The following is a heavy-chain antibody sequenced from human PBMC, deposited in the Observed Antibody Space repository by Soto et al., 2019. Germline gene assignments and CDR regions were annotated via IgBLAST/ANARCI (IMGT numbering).Heavy chain of an antibody. CDR1: GFTFSGYS. J-gene: IGHJ4*02. V-gene: IGHV3-48*02. D-gene: IGHD3-9*01. CDR2: ISSGSKTI. Sequence: PGGSLRLSCAASGFTFSGYSVNWVRQAPGKGLEWVSYISSGSKTIYYAESVKGRFTVSRDNDRNSQYLQMNRLREEDTAVYYCAREDILGVRSFDYWGQGNLVTVSS. CDR3: AREDILGVRSFDY.